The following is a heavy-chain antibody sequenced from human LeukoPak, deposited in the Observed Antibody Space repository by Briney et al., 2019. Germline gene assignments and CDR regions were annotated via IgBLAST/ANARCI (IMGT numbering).Heavy chain of an antibody. J-gene: IGHJ5*02. CDR3: ASLMITFGGVIVGEA. Sequence: KASETLSLTCAVYGGSFSGYYWSWIRQPPGKGLEWIGEINHSGSTNYNPSLKSRVTISVDTSKNQFSLKLSSVTAADTAVYYCASLMITFGGVIVGEAWGQGTLVTVSS. CDR2: INHSGST. V-gene: IGHV4-34*01. CDR1: GGSFSGYY. D-gene: IGHD3-16*02.